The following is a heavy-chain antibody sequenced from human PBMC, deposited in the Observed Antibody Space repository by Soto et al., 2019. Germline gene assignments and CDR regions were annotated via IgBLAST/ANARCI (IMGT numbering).Heavy chain of an antibody. CDR1: GGSISSYY. J-gene: IGHJ6*02. CDR3: ARGNPTYYYGSGSYYNPYYYGMDV. Sequence: ETLSLTCTVSGGSISSYYWSWIRQPPGKGLEWIGYIYYSGSTNYNPSLKSRVTISVDTSKNQFSLKLSSVTAADTAVYYCARGNPTYYYGSGSYYNPYYYGMDVWGQGTTVTVSS. D-gene: IGHD3-10*01. V-gene: IGHV4-59*01. CDR2: IYYSGST.